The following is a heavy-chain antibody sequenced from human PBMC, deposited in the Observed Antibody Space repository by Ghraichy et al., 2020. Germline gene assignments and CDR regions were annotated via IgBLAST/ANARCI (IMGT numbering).Heavy chain of an antibody. CDR2: ISGSGGST. CDR1: GFTFSSYA. Sequence: GGSLRLSCAASGFTFSSYAMSWVRQAPGKGLEWVSAISGSGGSTYYADSVKGRFTISRDNSKNTLYLQMNSLRAEDTAVYYCAKDRAVIVGASVRYYFDYWGQGTLVTVSS. CDR3: AKDRAVIVGASVRYYFDY. D-gene: IGHD1-26*01. V-gene: IGHV3-23*01. J-gene: IGHJ4*02.